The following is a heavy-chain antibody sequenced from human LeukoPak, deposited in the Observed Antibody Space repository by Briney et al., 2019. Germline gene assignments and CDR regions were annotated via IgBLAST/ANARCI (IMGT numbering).Heavy chain of an antibody. CDR2: IIPIFGTA. Sequence: SVKVSCKASGGTFSSYAISWVRQAPGPGLEWMGGIIPIFGTANYAQKFQGRVTITADESTSTAYMELSSLRSEDTAVYYCARGVLLWFGELSSHSYFDYWGQGTLVTVSS. CDR3: ARGVLLWFGELSSHSYFDY. D-gene: IGHD3-10*01. CDR1: GGTFSSYA. J-gene: IGHJ4*02. V-gene: IGHV1-69*13.